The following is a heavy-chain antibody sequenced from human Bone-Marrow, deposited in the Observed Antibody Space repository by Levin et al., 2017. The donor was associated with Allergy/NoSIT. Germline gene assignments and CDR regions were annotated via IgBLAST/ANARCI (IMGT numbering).Heavy chain of an antibody. J-gene: IGHJ6*03. D-gene: IGHD1-20*01. Sequence: PSETLSLTCTVSGGSISSTRYYWGWIRQPPGKGLEWIGTIYYSGTTNYSPSLKRRVTISVDTSRDQFSLKLSSVTAADTALYYCARLRDCIDDNCASYFYFYYMDVWGRGTTVTVSS. CDR1: GGSISSTRYY. CDR2: IYYSGTT. V-gene: IGHV4-39*01. CDR3: ARLRDCIDDNCASYFYFYYMDV.